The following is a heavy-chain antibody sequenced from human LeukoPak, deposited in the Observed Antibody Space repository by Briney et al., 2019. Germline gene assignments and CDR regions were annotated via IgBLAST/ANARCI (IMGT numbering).Heavy chain of an antibody. CDR2: ISGSSSYI. CDR1: GFTVSRNY. J-gene: IGHJ6*03. Sequence: GGSLRLSCAASGFTVSRNYMSWVRQAPGKGLEWVSSISGSSSYIYYADSVKGRFTISRHNAKNSLYLQMNSLRAEDTAVYYCAKDPGGYCSSTSCYYYYMDVWGKGTTVTVSS. V-gene: IGHV3-21*01. CDR3: AKDPGGYCSSTSCYYYYMDV. D-gene: IGHD2-2*01.